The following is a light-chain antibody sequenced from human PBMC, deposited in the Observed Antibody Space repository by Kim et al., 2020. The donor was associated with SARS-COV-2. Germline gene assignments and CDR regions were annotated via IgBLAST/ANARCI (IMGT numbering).Light chain of an antibody. Sequence: ERATRSCRASPSVSSAYLAWYKQIPGQAHRLLIYAASDRAPGTPDRFSGSASETDFTLTISRLEPEDFALYFCQQYLNAPPRYTFGQGTKLEI. CDR1: PSVSSAY. CDR3: QQYLNAPPRYT. J-gene: IGKJ2*01. V-gene: IGKV3-20*01. CDR2: AAS.